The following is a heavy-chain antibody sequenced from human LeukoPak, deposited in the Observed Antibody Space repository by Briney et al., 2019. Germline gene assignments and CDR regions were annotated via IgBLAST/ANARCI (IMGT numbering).Heavy chain of an antibody. CDR2: IKQDGSEK. D-gene: IGHD5-18*01. CDR3: ARDFTSYGPDYYYYYYMDV. J-gene: IGHJ6*03. CDR1: GFTFSSYW. V-gene: IGHV3-7*01. Sequence: GSLRLSCAASGFTFSSYWMSWVRQAPGKGLEWVANIKQDGSEKYYVDSVKGRFTISRDNAKNSLYLQMNSLRAEDTAVYYCARDFTSYGPDYYYYYYMDVWGKGTTVTVSS.